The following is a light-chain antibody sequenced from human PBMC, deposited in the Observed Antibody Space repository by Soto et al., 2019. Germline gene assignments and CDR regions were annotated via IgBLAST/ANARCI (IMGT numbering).Light chain of an antibody. J-gene: IGKJ4*01. CDR1: QSVSSY. CDR3: QQADSFPLT. CDR2: GAS. V-gene: IGKV3-15*01. Sequence: EIVMTQSPATLSVSPGERATLSCRASQSVSSYLAWYQQKPGQAPRLLIYGASTRATGIPARFSGRGSGTDFTLTISSLQPEDFATYFCQQADSFPLTFGGGTKVDI.